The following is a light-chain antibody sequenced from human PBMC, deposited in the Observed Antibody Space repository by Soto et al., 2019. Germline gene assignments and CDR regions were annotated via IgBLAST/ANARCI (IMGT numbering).Light chain of an antibody. CDR2: TNN. Sequence: QSVLTQPPSVSGTPGQRVTISCSGSSSNIGSNTVNWYQQLPGTAPKLRIYTNNQRPSGVPDRFSGSKSGTSASLAVSGLQSEDEADYYCAAWDASLNGPVFGGGTKLTVL. V-gene: IGLV1-44*01. CDR3: AAWDASLNGPV. J-gene: IGLJ3*02. CDR1: SSNIGSNT.